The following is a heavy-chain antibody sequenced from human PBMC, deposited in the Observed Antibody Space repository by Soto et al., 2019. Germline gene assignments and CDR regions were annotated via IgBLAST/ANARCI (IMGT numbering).Heavy chain of an antibody. J-gene: IGHJ6*02. V-gene: IGHV3-64D*08. D-gene: IGHD3-3*01. CDR2: ISSNGGST. CDR1: GFTFTRYA. CDR3: VKGVVIMIFGVVIKAYGMDV. Sequence: GLSCSASGFTFTRYAMHRVRQAPGKGLEYVSAISSNGGSTYYADSVKGRFTISRDNSKNTLYLQMSSLRAEDTAVYYCVKGVVIMIFGVVIKAYGMDVWGQGTTVTVSS.